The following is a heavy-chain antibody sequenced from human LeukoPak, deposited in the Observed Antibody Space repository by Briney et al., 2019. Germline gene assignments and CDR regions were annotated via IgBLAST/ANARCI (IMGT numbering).Heavy chain of an antibody. J-gene: IGHJ4*02. D-gene: IGHD5-18*01. CDR2: XXYDGSKK. CDR1: GFTFSXXX. CDR3: ARERAAYNYGYPFDY. Sequence: GGSLRLSCAASGFTFSXXXXXWVRQAPGKGLXXXXXXXYDGSKKYEADSVKXRFTISRDNSKNTLYLQMNSLRAEDTALYYCARERAAYNYGYPFDYWGQGTLVTVSS. V-gene: IGHV3-33*01.